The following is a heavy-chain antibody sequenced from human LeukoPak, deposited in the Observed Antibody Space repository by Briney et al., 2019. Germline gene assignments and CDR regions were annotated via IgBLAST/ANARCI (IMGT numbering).Heavy chain of an antibody. CDR1: GYTFTSYY. CDR2: INPSGGST. V-gene: IGHV1-46*01. Sequence: ASVKVSCKASGYTFTSYYMHWVRQAPGQGLEWMGIINPSGGSTSYAQKFQGRVTITADKSTSTAYMELSSLRSEDTAVYYCALLGDILTGYYDVPYYYYYYMDVWGKGTTVTVSS. J-gene: IGHJ6*03. CDR3: ALLGDILTGYYDVPYYYYYYMDV. D-gene: IGHD3-9*01.